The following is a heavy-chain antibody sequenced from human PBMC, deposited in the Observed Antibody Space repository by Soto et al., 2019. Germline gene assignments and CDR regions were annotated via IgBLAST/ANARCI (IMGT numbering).Heavy chain of an antibody. V-gene: IGHV3-74*01. J-gene: IGHJ4*02. Sequence: EVQLVESGGGLVQPGGSLRLSCAASGFTFSNYWMHWVRQAPGKGLVWVSHINTDGSSTSYADSVKGRFTISRDNAKNTLYLEVDSLRAEDTAVYNCARGGVTFGGVIAYYFDYWGQGALVTVSS. CDR3: ARGGVTFGGVIAYYFDY. CDR2: INTDGSST. CDR1: GFTFSNYW. D-gene: IGHD3-16*02.